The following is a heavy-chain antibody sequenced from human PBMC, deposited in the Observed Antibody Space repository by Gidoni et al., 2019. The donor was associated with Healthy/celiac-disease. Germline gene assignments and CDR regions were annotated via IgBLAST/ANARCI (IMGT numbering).Heavy chain of an antibody. CDR1: GGSFSGYY. CDR2: INHSGST. V-gene: IGHV4-34*01. J-gene: IGHJ4*02. Sequence: QVQLQQWGAGLLKPSETLSLTCAVYGGSFSGYYWSWIRQPPGKGLEWIGEINHSGSTNYNPSLKSRVTISVDTSKNQFSLKLSSVTAADTAVYYCARLIAQMIDYWGQGTLVTVSS. CDR3: ARLIAQMIDY. D-gene: IGHD2-21*01.